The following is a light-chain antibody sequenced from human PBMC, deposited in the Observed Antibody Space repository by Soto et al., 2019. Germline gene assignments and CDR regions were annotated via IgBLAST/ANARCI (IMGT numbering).Light chain of an antibody. J-gene: IGKJ1*01. CDR3: VEAALLPHA. Sequence: DIVLTQTPLSLVVTLGQPASISCKSSQSLAFRDGNIYLNWLQQRPGQPPRLLIYKTSNRFSGVPDRFSGSGAGTEFTLKSSKVEAEDVGVYYCVEAALLPHAFGQGTKVEIK. CDR1: QSLAFRDGNIY. CDR2: KTS. V-gene: IGKV2-24*01.